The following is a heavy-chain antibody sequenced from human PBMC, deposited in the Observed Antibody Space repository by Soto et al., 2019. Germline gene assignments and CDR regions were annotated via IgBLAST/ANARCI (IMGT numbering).Heavy chain of an antibody. V-gene: IGHV4-31*03. CDR3: ASGRMTTVPYYYYYGMDV. Sequence: SETLSLTCSVSGAALNSGNYYWSWIRQVPGKGLEWIGHIYVTGAVDCNPSLRDRITISQDTSERQFSLNLRLVTAADTAVYYCASGRMTTVPYYYYYGMDVWGQGTTVTVSS. D-gene: IGHD4-4*01. J-gene: IGHJ6*02. CDR1: GAALNSGNYY. CDR2: IYVTGAV.